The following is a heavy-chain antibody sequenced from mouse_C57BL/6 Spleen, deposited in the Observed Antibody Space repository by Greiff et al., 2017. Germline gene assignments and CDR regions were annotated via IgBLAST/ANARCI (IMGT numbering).Heavy chain of an antibody. J-gene: IGHJ4*01. D-gene: IGHD1-1*01. Sequence: VQLKESGGGLVKPGGSLKLSCAASGFTFSDYGMHWVRQAPEKGLEWVAYISSGSSTIYYADTVKGRFTISRDNAKNTLFLQMTSLRSEDTAMYYCARNYYGSSYPLAMDYWGQGTSVTVSS. CDR3: ARNYYGSSYPLAMDY. CDR1: GFTFSDYG. CDR2: ISSGSSTI. V-gene: IGHV5-17*01.